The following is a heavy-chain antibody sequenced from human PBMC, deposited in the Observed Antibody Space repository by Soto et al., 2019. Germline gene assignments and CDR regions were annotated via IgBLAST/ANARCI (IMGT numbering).Heavy chain of an antibody. V-gene: IGHV3-74*01. CDR1: GFTFSSYW. J-gene: IGHJ2*01. CDR3: ARWYYAFWCGYHLGLWYFDL. CDR2: INSDGSST. D-gene: IGHD3-3*01. Sequence: PGGSLRLSCAASGFTFSSYWMHWVRQAPGKGLVWVSRINSDGSSTSYADSVKGRFTISRDNAKNTLYLQMNSLRAEDTAVYYCARWYYAFWCGYHLGLWYFDLWGRGTLVTVSS.